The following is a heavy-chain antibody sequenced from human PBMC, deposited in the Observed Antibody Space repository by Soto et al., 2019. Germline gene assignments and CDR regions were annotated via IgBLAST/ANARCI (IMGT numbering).Heavy chain of an antibody. CDR3: ARDLYAAIYDAFHI. D-gene: IGHD2-2*01. Sequence: PSETLSLTCAVSGYSISTNYYWGWLRQPPGKGLEWIGSIYHSGTTYYNPSLKSRVTISVDTSKNQFSLRLTSVTAADTAVYYCARDLYAAIYDAFHICGQGTMVTVSS. CDR1: GYSISTNYY. J-gene: IGHJ3*02. CDR2: IYHSGTT. V-gene: IGHV4-38-2*02.